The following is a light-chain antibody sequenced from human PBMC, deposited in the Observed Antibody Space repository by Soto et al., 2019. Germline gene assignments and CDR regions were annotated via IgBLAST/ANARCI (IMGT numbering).Light chain of an antibody. CDR3: AAWDDSLSGWV. V-gene: IGLV1-44*01. CDR2: TNN. CDR1: SSNIGSNS. Sequence: QLVLTQPPSASGTPGQRVTISCSGSSSNIGSNSVNWFQQLPGAAPKLLIYTNNQRPSGVPDRFSGSKSGTSASLAISGLQSEDEADYSCAAWDDSLSGWVFGGGTQLTVL. J-gene: IGLJ3*02.